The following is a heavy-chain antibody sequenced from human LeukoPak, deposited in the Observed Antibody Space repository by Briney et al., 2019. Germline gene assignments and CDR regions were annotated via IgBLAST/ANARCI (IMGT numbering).Heavy chain of an antibody. J-gene: IGHJ4*02. CDR2: IKQDGSEK. Sequence: GGSLRLSCAASGFTFSSYWMSWVRQAPGKGLEWVANIKQDGSEKYYVDSVKGRFTISRDNAKNSLYLQMNSLRAEDTAVYYCERSKGGYSYGSDYWGQGTLVTVSS. CDR3: ERSKGGYSYGSDY. D-gene: IGHD5-18*01. CDR1: GFTFSSYW. V-gene: IGHV3-7*01.